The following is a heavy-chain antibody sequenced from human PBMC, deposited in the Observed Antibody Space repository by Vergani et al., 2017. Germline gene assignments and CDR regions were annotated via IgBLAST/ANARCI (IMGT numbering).Heavy chain of an antibody. CDR3: ASLGSTSYYDSSGYRY. V-gene: IGHV4-39*01. D-gene: IGHD3-22*01. CDR2: IYYSGST. CDR1: GGSISSSSYY. J-gene: IGHJ4*02. Sequence: QLQLQESGPGLVKPSETLSLTCTVSGGSISSSSYYWGWIRQPPGKGLEWIGSIYYSGSTYHNPSLKSRVTISVDTSKNQFSLKLSSVTAADTAVYYCASLGSTSYYDSSGYRYWGQGTLVTVSS.